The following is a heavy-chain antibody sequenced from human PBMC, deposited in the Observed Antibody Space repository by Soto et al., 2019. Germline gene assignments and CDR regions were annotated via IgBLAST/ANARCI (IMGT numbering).Heavy chain of an antibody. CDR2: INPNSGCT. V-gene: IGHV1-2*04. D-gene: IGHD6-13*01. J-gene: IGHJ4*02. CDR1: GYTFTGYY. Sequence: ASVKVSCKASGYTFTGYYMHWVRQAPGQGLEWMGWINPNSGCTNYAQKFQGWVTMTRDTSISTAYMELSRLRSDDTAVYYCARRIAENLHGGFDYWGQGTLVTVSS. CDR3: ARRIAENLHGGFDY.